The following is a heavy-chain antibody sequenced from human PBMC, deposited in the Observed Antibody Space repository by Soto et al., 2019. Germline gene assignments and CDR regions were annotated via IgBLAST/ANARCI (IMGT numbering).Heavy chain of an antibody. V-gene: IGHV3-30*03. Sequence: QVRLVESGGGVVQPGWTLRLSCAASGFAFNTYGMHWVRQAPGKGLEWVAAISKDGSKKDYAASVRGRFTISRDNSKNMLYLQMNRLRAEDTAVYYCADPGSTELDVWGQGTTVTVSS. J-gene: IGHJ6*02. D-gene: IGHD3-10*01. CDR3: ADPGSTELDV. CDR2: ISKDGSKK. CDR1: GFAFNTYG.